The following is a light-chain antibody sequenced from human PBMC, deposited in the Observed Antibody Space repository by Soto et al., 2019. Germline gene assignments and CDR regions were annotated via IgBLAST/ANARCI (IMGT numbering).Light chain of an antibody. CDR2: GAS. Sequence: EIVLTQSPDTLSLSPGQRATLSCRASESISRDYLAWYQQRLGQAPRLLIYGASSGATGIPDRFSGSGSGTDFTLTISRLEPEDFAVYYCQQRSNWPPAYTFGQGTKLEIK. V-gene: IGKV3D-20*02. CDR3: QQRSNWPPAYT. J-gene: IGKJ2*01. CDR1: ESISRDY.